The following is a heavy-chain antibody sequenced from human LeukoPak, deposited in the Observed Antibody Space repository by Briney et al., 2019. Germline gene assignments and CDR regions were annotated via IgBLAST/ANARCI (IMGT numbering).Heavy chain of an antibody. CDR1: GFTFSDYY. CDR2: ISSSGSTI. D-gene: IGHD3-3*01. Sequence: NAGGSLRLSCAASGFTFSDYYMSWIRQAPGKGLEWVSYISSSGSTIYYADSVKGRFTISRDNAKNSLHLQMNSLRAEDTAVYYCARATTRITIFGVVITDSFDPWGQGTLVTVSS. CDR3: ARATTRITIFGVVITDSFDP. V-gene: IGHV3-11*01. J-gene: IGHJ5*02.